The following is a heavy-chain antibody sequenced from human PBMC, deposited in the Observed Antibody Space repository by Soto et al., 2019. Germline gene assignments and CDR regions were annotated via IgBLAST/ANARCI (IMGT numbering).Heavy chain of an antibody. D-gene: IGHD3-16*01. CDR3: VMVDNYVTPTPQDV. J-gene: IGHJ6*02. CDR1: GYIFVNYG. Sequence: QVQLVQSGDEVKKPGASVKVSCKASGYIFVNYGIAWVRQAPGQGLEGMGWISPYTGNTHSASKVQGRLTMTTDTSTSTAYMDLGSLTSDDTAVYYCVMVDNYVTPTPQDVWRQGTTVTVSS. CDR2: ISPYTGNT. V-gene: IGHV1-18*01.